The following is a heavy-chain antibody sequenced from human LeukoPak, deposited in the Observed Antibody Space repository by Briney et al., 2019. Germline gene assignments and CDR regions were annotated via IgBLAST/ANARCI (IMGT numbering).Heavy chain of an antibody. D-gene: IGHD5-12*01. V-gene: IGHV3-7*04. J-gene: IGHJ4*02. CDR3: ARGYSGYEFGY. CDR1: GFTFSTSW. CDR2: IKEDGSEE. Sequence: GGSLRLSCAASGFTFSTSWMSWVRQAPGKGLEWVANIKEDGSEEYYVDSVKGRFTISRDNARKSLYLQMNSLRVEDTAVYYCARGYSGYEFGYWGQGTLVTVSS.